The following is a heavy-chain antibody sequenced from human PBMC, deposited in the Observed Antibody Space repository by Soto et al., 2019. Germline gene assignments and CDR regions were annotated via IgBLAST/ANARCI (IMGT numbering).Heavy chain of an antibody. V-gene: IGHV3-23*01. D-gene: IGHD7-27*01. CDR3: ARDRGTGDYGVNAVDI. CDR2: VSGRGENT. CDR1: GFTFSVFA. J-gene: IGHJ3*02. Sequence: EVQLLESGGGLVQPGGSLRLSCAASGFTFSVFAMSWVRQAPGKGLELVSTVSGRGENTYYADSVKGRFTISRDNSKNTLNLQMNCLRGEDTAVYYCARDRGTGDYGVNAVDIWGQGTMVTVAS.